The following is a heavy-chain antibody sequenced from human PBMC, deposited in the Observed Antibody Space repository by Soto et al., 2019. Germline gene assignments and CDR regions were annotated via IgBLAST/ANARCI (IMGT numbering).Heavy chain of an antibody. J-gene: IGHJ4*02. CDR3: ARDETGTTAFDY. D-gene: IGHD1-7*01. V-gene: IGHV1-46*03. Sequence: ASVKVSCKASGYTFTSYYMHWVRQAPGQGLEWMGIIDPSGGSTSYAQKFQGRVTMTRDTSTSTVYMELSSLRSEDTAVYYCARDETGTTAFDYWGQGTLVTVSS. CDR2: IDPSGGST. CDR1: GYTFTSYY.